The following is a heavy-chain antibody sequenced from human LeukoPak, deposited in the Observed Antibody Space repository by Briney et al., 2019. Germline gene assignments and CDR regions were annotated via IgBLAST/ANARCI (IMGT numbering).Heavy chain of an antibody. J-gene: IGHJ4*02. CDR3: ARQPGGEMANALDY. D-gene: IGHD5-24*01. Sequence: SETLSLTCADSGGSISSYYWSWVRQPPGKGLEWVGYIIYSGGTNYNPSLKSRVTISVDTSKNQFSLKLSSVTAADTAVYFCARQPGGEMANALDYWGQGTLVTVSS. V-gene: IGHV4-59*08. CDR2: IIYSGGT. CDR1: GGSISSYY.